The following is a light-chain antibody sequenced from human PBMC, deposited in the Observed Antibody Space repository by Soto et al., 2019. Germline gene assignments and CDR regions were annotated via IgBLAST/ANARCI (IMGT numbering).Light chain of an antibody. J-gene: IGLJ1*01. V-gene: IGLV2-8*01. CDR1: NSDVGYYNY. Sequence: QLVLTQPPSASGSPGQSVTFSCTGANSDVGYYNYVSWYQQHPGRAPKLILYEVNKRPSGVPDRFSGSKSGNTASLTVSGLQAEDEADYYCCSYADNNIFVFGSGTKLTVL. CDR2: EVN. CDR3: CSYADNNIFV.